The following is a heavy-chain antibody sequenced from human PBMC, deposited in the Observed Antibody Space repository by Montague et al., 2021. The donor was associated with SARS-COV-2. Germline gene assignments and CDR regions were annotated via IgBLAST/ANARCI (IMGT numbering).Heavy chain of an antibody. J-gene: IGHJ6*03. D-gene: IGHD3-10*01. Sequence: SETLSLTCAVSGGSFSRYYWSWIRQPPGKGLEWIGEISQSGNTKYNPSLQSRVSISLDTSRNQFSLKVSSVTAADTAVYYCARLRDGVVPSPILGVGSYYSYYYMDVWGRGTTVTVSS. V-gene: IGHV4-34*01. CDR3: ARLRDGVVPSPILGVGSYYSYYYMDV. CDR2: ISQSGNT. CDR1: GGSFSRYY.